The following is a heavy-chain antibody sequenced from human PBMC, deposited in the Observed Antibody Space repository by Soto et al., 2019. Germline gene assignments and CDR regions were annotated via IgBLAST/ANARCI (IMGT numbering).Heavy chain of an antibody. Sequence: PSETLSLTCTVSGGSISSGDYYWSWIRQPPGKGLEWIGYIYYSGSTYYNPSLKSRVTISVDTSKNQFSLKLSSVTAADTAVYNCATTEYVDTAKKPYYFDYWGQRTLVTVSS. V-gene: IGHV4-30-4*01. CDR3: ATTEYVDTAKKPYYFDY. CDR2: IYYSGST. J-gene: IGHJ4*02. CDR1: GGSISSGDYY. D-gene: IGHD5-18*01.